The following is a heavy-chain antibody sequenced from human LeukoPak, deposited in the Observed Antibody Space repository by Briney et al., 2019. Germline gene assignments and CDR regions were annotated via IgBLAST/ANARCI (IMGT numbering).Heavy chain of an antibody. V-gene: IGHV3-23*01. CDR2: ISGSGGST. D-gene: IGHD2-2*01. CDR1: GFTFSDYY. J-gene: IGHJ4*02. CDR3: AKDRSDIIVVPAAIPDY. Sequence: PGGSLRLSCAASGFTFSDYYMSWVRQAPGKGLEWVSSISGSGGSTYYADSVKGRFTISRDNSKNTLFLQMNSLRAEDTAVYYCAKDRSDIIVVPAAIPDYWGQGTLVTVSS.